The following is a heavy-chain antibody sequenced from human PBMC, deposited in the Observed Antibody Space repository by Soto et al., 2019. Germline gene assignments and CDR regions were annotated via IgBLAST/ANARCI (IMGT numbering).Heavy chain of an antibody. J-gene: IGHJ5*02. V-gene: IGHV4-31*03. CDR2: IYYSGST. D-gene: IGHD3-22*01. Sequence: SETLSLTCTVSGGSISSGGYYWSWIRQHPGKGLEWIGYIYYSGSTYYNPSLKSRVTISVDTSKNQFSLKLSSVTAADTAVYYRARGETYYYDSSGYFWFDPWGQGTLVTVSS. CDR3: ARGETYYYDSSGYFWFDP. CDR1: GGSISSGGYY.